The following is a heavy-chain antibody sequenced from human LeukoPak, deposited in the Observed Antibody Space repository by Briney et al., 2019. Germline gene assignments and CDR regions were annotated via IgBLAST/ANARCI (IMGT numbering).Heavy chain of an antibody. J-gene: IGHJ4*02. Sequence: ASVKVSCKASGGTFSSYAISWVRQATGQGLEWMGGIIPIFGTANYAQKFQGRVTITADKSTSTAYMELSSLRSEDTAVYYCARVGGGTLGPAGIHDYWGQGTLVTVSS. CDR1: GGTFSSYA. CDR2: IIPIFGTA. D-gene: IGHD2-15*01. CDR3: ARVGGGTLGPAGIHDY. V-gene: IGHV1-69*06.